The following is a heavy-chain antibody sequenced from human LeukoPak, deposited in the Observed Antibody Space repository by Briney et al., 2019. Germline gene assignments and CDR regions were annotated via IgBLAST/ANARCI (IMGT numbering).Heavy chain of an antibody. Sequence: PGGSLKLSCAASGFTFSGSAMHWVRQASGKGLEWVGHIRSKANSYATAYAASVKGRFTISRDDSKNTAYLQMNSLKTEDTAVYYCTRLGGSGQTYYYYGMDVWGQGTTVTVSS. J-gene: IGHJ6*02. CDR2: IRSKANSYAT. CDR1: GFTFSGSA. V-gene: IGHV3-73*01. CDR3: TRLGGSGQTYYYYGMDV. D-gene: IGHD6-19*01.